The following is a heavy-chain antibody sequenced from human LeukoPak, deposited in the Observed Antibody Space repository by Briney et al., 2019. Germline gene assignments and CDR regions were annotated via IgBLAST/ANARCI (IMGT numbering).Heavy chain of an antibody. D-gene: IGHD3-9*01. CDR3: AREGDILTGYWSPYFDY. Sequence: ASVKVSCKASGGTFSSYAISWVRQAPGQGLEWMGGIIPIFGTANYAQKFQGRVTITTDESTSTAYMELSSLRSEDTAVYYCAREGDILTGYWSPYFDYWGQGTLVTVSS. V-gene: IGHV1-69*05. CDR2: IIPIFGTA. CDR1: GGTFSSYA. J-gene: IGHJ4*02.